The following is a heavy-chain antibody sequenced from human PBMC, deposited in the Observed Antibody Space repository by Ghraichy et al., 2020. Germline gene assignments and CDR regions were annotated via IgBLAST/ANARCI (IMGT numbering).Heavy chain of an antibody. CDR2: INPGGGGT. Sequence: ASVKVSCKTSGYTFTSYYMHWVRQAPGQGLEWMGIINPGGGGTSYPQKFQGRVTMTRDSSTSTVYMDLSSLRSEDTAVYFCARGNNGASYNFWSGYPDTFEIWGQGTTVTVSS. D-gene: IGHD3-3*01. J-gene: IGHJ3*02. CDR3: ARGNNGASYNFWSGYPDTFEI. CDR1: GYTFTSYY. V-gene: IGHV1-46*03.